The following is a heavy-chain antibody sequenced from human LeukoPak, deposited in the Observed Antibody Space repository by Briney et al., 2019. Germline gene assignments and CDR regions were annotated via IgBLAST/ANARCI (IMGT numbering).Heavy chain of an antibody. Sequence: QAGGSLRLSCAASGFTFSPIAMTWVRQAPGKGLEWVATISPSSGSTYYADAVNGRFTISRDNPKNTAFLHMDSVSAEDTALYYFARRDFYGSGSFYGIFDYWGQGTLVAVSS. CDR2: ISPSSGST. V-gene: IGHV3-23*01. CDR3: ARRDFYGSGSFYGIFDY. J-gene: IGHJ4*02. CDR1: GFTFSPIA. D-gene: IGHD3-10*01.